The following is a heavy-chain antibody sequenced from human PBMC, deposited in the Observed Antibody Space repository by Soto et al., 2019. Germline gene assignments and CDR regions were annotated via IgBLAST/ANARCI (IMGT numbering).Heavy chain of an antibody. D-gene: IGHD5-18*01. CDR2: IIPIFGIA. J-gene: IGHJ5*02. V-gene: IGHV1-69*02. Sequence: QVQLVQSGAEVKKPGSSVKVSCKASGGTFSSYTINWVRQAPGQGLEWMGRIIPIFGIANYAQKFQGRVTITADESTSSAYMELSGLRTEDTAVYYCARGEGYSTWFDPWGQGTLVTVSS. CDR1: GGTFSSYT. CDR3: ARGEGYSTWFDP.